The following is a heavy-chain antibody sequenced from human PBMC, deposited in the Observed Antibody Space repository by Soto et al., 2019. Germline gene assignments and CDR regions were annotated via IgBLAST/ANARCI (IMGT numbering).Heavy chain of an antibody. D-gene: IGHD4-17*01. J-gene: IGHJ4*02. Sequence: QVQLQQWGAGLLKPSETLSLTCAVYGGSFSGYYWSWIRQPPGKGLEWIGEINHSGSTNNNPSLKSRVTISLETSKNQFSLKLSSVTASYTAVYYCAGELYGDYWEYSYWGQGTLVTVSS. CDR3: AGELYGDYWEYSY. V-gene: IGHV4-34*01. CDR2: INHSGST. CDR1: GGSFSGYY.